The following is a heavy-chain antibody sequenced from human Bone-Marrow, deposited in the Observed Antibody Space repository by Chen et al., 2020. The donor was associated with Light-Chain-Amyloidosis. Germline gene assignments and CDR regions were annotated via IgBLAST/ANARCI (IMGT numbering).Heavy chain of an antibody. V-gene: IGHV3-30-3*01. CDR1: GFTFSSYA. J-gene: IGHJ3*02. CDR3: ARVSI. CDR2: ISYEGSNK. Sequence: QVQLVESGGGVVQPGRSLRLSCAASGFTFSSYAMHWVRQAPGKGLGWVAVISYEGSNKYYADSVKGLFTISRDNSKNTLYLQMNSLRAEDTAVYYCARVSIWCQGTMVTVSS.